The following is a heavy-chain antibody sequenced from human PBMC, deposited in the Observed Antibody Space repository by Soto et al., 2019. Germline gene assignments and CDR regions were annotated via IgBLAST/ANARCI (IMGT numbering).Heavy chain of an antibody. CDR3: TRDSGRKEDY. J-gene: IGHJ4*02. Sequence: GGSLRLSCAASGFTFPSYSMNWVRQAPGKGLEWVAYISNVGTTMYYADPVRGRFTISRDNAKNSMYLQMNSLRVEDTALYYCTRDSGRKEDYWGQGALVTVSS. CDR2: ISNVGTTM. CDR1: GFTFPSYS. D-gene: IGHD5-12*01. V-gene: IGHV3-48*01.